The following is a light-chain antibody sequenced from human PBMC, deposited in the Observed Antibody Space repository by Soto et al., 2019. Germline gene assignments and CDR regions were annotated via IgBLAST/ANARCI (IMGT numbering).Light chain of an antibody. J-gene: IGKJ1*01. CDR2: KAS. Sequence: DMQRIESRKSVSVCGGRIITNICRASQSISSWLAWYQQKPGKAPKLLIYKASSLESGVPSRFSGRGSGTEFTLTTSSLQPDDFATYYCQQYNTWTFGRGTKVDIK. CDR1: QSISSW. V-gene: IGKV1-5*03. CDR3: QQYNTWT.